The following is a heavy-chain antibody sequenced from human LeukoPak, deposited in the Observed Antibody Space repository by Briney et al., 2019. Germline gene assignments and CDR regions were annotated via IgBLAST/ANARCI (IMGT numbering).Heavy chain of an antibody. Sequence: SETLSLTCTVSGGSISSYYWSWIRQPPGKGLEWIGYIYYSGSTNYNPSLKSRVTISVDTSKNQFSLKLSSVTAADTAVYYCARVSSGGSKLFDYWGQGTPVTVSS. CDR3: ARVSSGGSKLFDY. CDR2: IYYSGST. CDR1: GGSISSYY. D-gene: IGHD2-15*01. V-gene: IGHV4-59*01. J-gene: IGHJ4*02.